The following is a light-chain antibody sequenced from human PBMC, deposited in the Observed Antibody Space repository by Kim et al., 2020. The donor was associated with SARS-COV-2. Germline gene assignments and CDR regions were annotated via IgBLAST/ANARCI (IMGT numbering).Light chain of an antibody. V-gene: IGKV3-15*01. CDR1: QCVSSN. CDR3: QQYNNWPPYT. J-gene: IGKJ2*01. CDR2: DAS. Sequence: VYPGERATRSCRAGQCVSSNLAWYQQKPGQAPRLLNDDASTRATGIPASFSGSWSGTEFTLTISSLQSEDFAVYYCQQYNNWPPYTFGQVTKLEI.